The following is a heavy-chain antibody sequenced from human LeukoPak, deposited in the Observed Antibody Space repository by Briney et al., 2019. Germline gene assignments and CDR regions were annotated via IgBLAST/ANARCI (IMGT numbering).Heavy chain of an antibody. D-gene: IGHD3-10*01. CDR3: AKGTGIRDPFDY. CDR2: ISYDGSNK. Sequence: GGSLRLSCAASGLTFSSYGMHWVRQAPGKGLEWVAVISYDGSNKYYADSVKGRFTISRDNSKNTLYLQMNSLRAEDTAVYYCAKGTGIRDPFDYWGQGTLVTVSS. J-gene: IGHJ4*02. CDR1: GLTFSSYG. V-gene: IGHV3-30*18.